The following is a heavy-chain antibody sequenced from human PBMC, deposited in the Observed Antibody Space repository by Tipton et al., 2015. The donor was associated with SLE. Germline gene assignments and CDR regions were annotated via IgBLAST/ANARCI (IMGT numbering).Heavy chain of an antibody. Sequence: SLRLSCAASGFTFSNYAMSWVRQAPGKGLEWVSGIIDSGDGTYYAHSVKGRFTISRDNSKNILYLQLNTLRADDTAIYYCAKSWVTTLPYYSDSWGQGTLVTVYS. CDR3: AKSWVTTLPYYSDS. D-gene: IGHD4-17*01. V-gene: IGHV3-23*01. CDR1: GFTFSNYA. CDR2: IIDSGDGT. J-gene: IGHJ4*02.